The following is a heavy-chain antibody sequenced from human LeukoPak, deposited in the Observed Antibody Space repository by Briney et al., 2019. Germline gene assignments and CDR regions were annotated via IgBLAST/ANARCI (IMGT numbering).Heavy chain of an antibody. Sequence: GGSLRLSCAASGFTVSSNYMGWVRQAPGKGLEWVSVIYSGGSTYYADSVEGRFTISRDNSKNTLYLQMNSLRAEDTAVYYCARAGSDRVTMVRGVPQDIWGQGTMVTVSS. CDR1: GFTVSSNY. V-gene: IGHV3-66*02. D-gene: IGHD3-10*01. CDR2: IYSGGST. J-gene: IGHJ3*02. CDR3: ARAGSDRVTMVRGVPQDI.